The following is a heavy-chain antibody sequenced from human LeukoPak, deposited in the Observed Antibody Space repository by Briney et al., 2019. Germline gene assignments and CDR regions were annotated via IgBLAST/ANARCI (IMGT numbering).Heavy chain of an antibody. D-gene: IGHD1-14*01. J-gene: IGHJ4*02. CDR2: ISTDGSTT. CDR3: AGGPAY. V-gene: IGHV3-74*01. Sequence: GGSLRLSCAASGFTFSSYWMHWVRQAPGKGLVWVSRISTDGSTTTYADSVKGRFTISRDNAKNTAYLQMNSLRAEDTAVYYCAGGPAYWGQGTLATVTS. CDR1: GFTFSSYW.